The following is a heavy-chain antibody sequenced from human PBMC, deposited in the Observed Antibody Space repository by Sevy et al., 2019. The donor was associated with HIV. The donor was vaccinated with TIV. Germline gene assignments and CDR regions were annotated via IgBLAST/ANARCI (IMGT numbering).Heavy chain of an antibody. CDR1: GVSISSGAYS. J-gene: IGHJ3*02. D-gene: IGHD4-17*01. CDR3: ARDGGTMTTPGSFDI. V-gene: IGHV4-30-2*01. Sequence: SETLSLTCAVSGVSISSGAYSWNWIRQPPGKGLEWIGYIYHTGNTYYNPSLKSRITISLDRSKNQFSLRLSSVTAADMAVYFCARDGGTMTTPGSFDIWGQGTMVTVS. CDR2: IYHTGNT.